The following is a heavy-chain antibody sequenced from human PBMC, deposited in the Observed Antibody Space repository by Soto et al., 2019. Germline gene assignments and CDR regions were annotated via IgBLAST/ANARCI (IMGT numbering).Heavy chain of an antibody. D-gene: IGHD3-9*01. CDR2: IYWDDDK. Sequence: SGTTLVEPAQTLTLTCAFSGFSLTTTRMGVAWIRQPPGKALEWLALIYWDDDKRYSPSLKNRLTVSKDTSTNRVVMTDADISPYYTGTYFCSNDGDFDPLSFDRWGEGTMVTVSS. V-gene: IGHV2-5*02. CDR1: GFSLTTTRMG. CDR3: SNDGDFDPLSFDR. J-gene: IGHJ4*02.